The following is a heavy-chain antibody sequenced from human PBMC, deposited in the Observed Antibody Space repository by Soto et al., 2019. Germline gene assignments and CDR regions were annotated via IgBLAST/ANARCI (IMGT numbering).Heavy chain of an antibody. V-gene: IGHV3-15*07. J-gene: IGHJ6*02. CDR1: GFTFSNAW. CDR2: IKSKTDGGTT. CDR3: TTVDIVLVPAATTVLYYYYGMDV. D-gene: IGHD2-2*01. Sequence: EVQLVESGGGLVQPGGSLRLSCAASGFTFSNAWMNWVRQAPGKGLEWVGRIKSKTDGGTTDYAAPVKGRFTISRDDSKNTLYLQMNSLKTEDTAVYYCTTVDIVLVPAATTVLYYYYGMDVWGQGTTVTVSS.